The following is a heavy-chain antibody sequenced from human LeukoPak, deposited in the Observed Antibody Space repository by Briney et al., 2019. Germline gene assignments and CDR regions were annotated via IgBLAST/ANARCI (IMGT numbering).Heavy chain of an antibody. CDR3: AKDTSVGAFDI. D-gene: IGHD5/OR15-5a*01. Sequence: RTGGSLRLSCAASGFTFSSYAMSWVRQAPGKGLEWVSGISGSDRSTYYADSVKGRFIISRDNSKNTLYLQMNSLRAEDTAVYYCAKDTSVGAFDIWGQGTMVTVSS. J-gene: IGHJ3*02. CDR2: ISGSDRST. V-gene: IGHV3-23*01. CDR1: GFTFSSYA.